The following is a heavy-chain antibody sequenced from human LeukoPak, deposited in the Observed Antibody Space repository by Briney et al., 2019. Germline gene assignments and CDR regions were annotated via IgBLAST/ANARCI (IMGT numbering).Heavy chain of an antibody. CDR2: INAGNGNT. Sequence: ASVKVSCKASGYTFTNYAMHWVRQAPGQRLEWMGWINAGNGNTKYSQKFQGRVTITRDTSASTAYMELSSLRSEDTAVYYCARAWWYSGYLEDYWGQGTLVTVSS. D-gene: IGHD5-12*01. J-gene: IGHJ4*02. CDR1: GYTFTNYA. V-gene: IGHV1-3*01. CDR3: ARAWWYSGYLEDY.